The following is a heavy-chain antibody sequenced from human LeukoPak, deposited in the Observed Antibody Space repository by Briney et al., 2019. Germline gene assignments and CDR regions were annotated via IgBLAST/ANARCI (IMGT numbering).Heavy chain of an antibody. D-gene: IGHD1-26*01. CDR3: AKVGATGYYFDY. CDR2: ISWDGGSL. J-gene: IGHJ4*02. V-gene: IGHV3-9*01. CDR1: GFTFSDYA. Sequence: SLRLSCAASGFTFSDYAMHWVRQAPGKGLEWVSGISWDGGSLGYADSVKGRFTLSRDNAKNSLYLQMNSLRAEDTALYYCAKVGATGYYFDYWGQGTLVTVSS.